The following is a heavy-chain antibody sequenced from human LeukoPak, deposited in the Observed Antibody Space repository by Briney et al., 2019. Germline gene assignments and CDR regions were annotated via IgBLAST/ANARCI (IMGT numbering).Heavy chain of an antibody. CDR1: GYIFTTYW. CDR2: IYPGDSDT. Sequence: GESLKISCKGSGYIFTTYWIGWVCQMPGKGLEWMGIIYPGDSDTRYSPSFQGQVTISADKSISTAYLQWSSLKASDTAMYYCARRSYTSTWYYFDYWGQGTLVTVSS. D-gene: IGHD6-13*01. J-gene: IGHJ4*02. V-gene: IGHV5-51*01. CDR3: ARRSYTSTWYYFDY.